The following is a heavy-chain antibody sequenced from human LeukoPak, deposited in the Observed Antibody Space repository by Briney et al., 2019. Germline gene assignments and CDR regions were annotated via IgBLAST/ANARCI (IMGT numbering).Heavy chain of an antibody. D-gene: IGHD6-13*01. V-gene: IGHV3-23*01. CDR1: GFTFSSYA. CDR2: ISGSGGST. CDR3: ARAPGIAAAGTGIDY. Sequence: PEGSLRLSCAASGFTFSSYAMSWVRQAPGKGLEWVSAISGSGGSTYYADSVKGRFTISRDNSKNTLYLQMNSLRAEDTAVYYCARAPGIAAAGTGIDYWGQGTLVTVSS. J-gene: IGHJ4*02.